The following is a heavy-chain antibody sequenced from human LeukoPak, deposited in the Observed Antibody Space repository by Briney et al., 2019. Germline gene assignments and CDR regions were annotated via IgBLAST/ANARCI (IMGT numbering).Heavy chain of an antibody. CDR1: GVSISSGDYY. D-gene: IGHD3-22*01. CDR2: TYYSGST. CDR3: ARPYYYDSRIDP. Sequence: SETLSLTCTVSGVSISSGDYYWSWIRQPPGKGLEWIGYTYYSGSTYYNPSLKSRVTISVDTSKNQFSLKLSSVTAADTAVYYCARPYYYDSRIDPWGQGTRATVSS. J-gene: IGHJ5*02. V-gene: IGHV4-30-4*01.